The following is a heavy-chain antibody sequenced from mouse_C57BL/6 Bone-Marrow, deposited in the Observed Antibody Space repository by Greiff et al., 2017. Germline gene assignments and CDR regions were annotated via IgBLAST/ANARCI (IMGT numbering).Heavy chain of an antibody. CDR1: GYTFTSYW. D-gene: IGHD3-2*02. J-gene: IGHJ2*01. Sequence: QVQLQQPGAELVMPGASVKLSCKASGYTFTSYWMHWVKQRPGQGLEWIGEIDPSDSYTNYNQKFKGKSTLNVDKSSSTAYMQLSSLTSEDSAVYYCARSAQATRGFDYWGQGTTLTVSS. CDR3: ARSAQATRGFDY. CDR2: IDPSDSYT. V-gene: IGHV1-69*01.